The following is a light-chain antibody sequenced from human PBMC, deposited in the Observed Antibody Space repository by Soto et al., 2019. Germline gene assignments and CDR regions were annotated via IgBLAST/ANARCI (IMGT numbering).Light chain of an antibody. J-gene: IGKJ3*01. CDR1: QGINDY. CDR2: AAS. Sequence: DMQMTQSPSSLSASVGDRVTITFRATQGINDYLAWYQQKVGKVPKLLIYAASTLQSGVPSRFSGSGSGTDFTLAISTLQPEAVATYYCQKDNSAPFTFGPGTKVDIK. CDR3: QKDNSAPFT. V-gene: IGKV1-27*01.